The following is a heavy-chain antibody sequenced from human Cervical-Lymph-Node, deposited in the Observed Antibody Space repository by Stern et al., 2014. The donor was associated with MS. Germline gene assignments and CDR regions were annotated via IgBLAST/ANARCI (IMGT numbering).Heavy chain of an antibody. Sequence: VQLVQSGAEVKKPGASVKVSCKASGYAFTNYDINWLRRATGPGLEWIGWVNPNSGKTGYAQNFQGRVTMTRDTSIDTVYMELSSLRSEDTAVYYCARGANYPGSDGYYYGGAFDPWGQGTLVTVSS. D-gene: IGHD3-22*01. V-gene: IGHV1-8*01. CDR3: ARGANYPGSDGYYYGGAFDP. J-gene: IGHJ5*02. CDR1: GYAFTNYD. CDR2: VNPNSGKT.